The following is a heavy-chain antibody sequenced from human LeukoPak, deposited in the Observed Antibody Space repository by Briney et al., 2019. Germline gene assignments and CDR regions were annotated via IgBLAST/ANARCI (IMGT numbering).Heavy chain of an antibody. CDR1: GGSFSGYY. D-gene: IGHD2-21*02. CDR3: ARSSTYCGGDCYSGTRRTSASNRVPASFDY. J-gene: IGHJ4*02. V-gene: IGHV4-34*01. CDR2: INHSGST. Sequence: SETLSLTCAVYGGSFSGYYWSWIRQPPGKGLEWIGEINHSGSTNYNPSLKSRVTISVDTSKNQFSLKLSSVTAADTAVYYCARSSTYCGGDCYSGTRRTSASNRVPASFDYWGQGTLVTVSS.